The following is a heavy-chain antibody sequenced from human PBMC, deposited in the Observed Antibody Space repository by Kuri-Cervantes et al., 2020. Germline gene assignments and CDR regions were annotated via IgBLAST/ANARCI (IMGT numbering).Heavy chain of an antibody. D-gene: IGHD3-16*02. CDR3: ATSLTSVVDPVIRPEEYFQV. CDR2: IYYTGST. J-gene: IGHJ1*01. CDR1: GGSISSTSHY. V-gene: IGHV4-39*02. Sequence: SETLSLTCTVSGGSISSTSHYWGWIRQPPGKGLEWIGSIYYTGSTYYNPYLKSRVTVSVDTSNNHFSLKILSVTAADTAVYYCATSLTSVVDPVIRPEEYFQVWSPGTLVTVSS.